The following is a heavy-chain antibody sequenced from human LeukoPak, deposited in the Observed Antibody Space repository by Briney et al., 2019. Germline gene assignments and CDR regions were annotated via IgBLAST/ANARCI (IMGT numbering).Heavy chain of an antibody. D-gene: IGHD1-26*01. Sequence: GGSLRLSCAASGFTFSGSAMHWVRQASGKGLEWVSAISGSGGSTYYADSVKGRFTISRDNSKNTLYLQMNSLRAEDTALYYCAKAWSYGYFQHWGQGTLVTVSS. J-gene: IGHJ1*01. CDR3: AKAWSYGYFQH. CDR1: GFTFSGSA. V-gene: IGHV3-23*01. CDR2: ISGSGGST.